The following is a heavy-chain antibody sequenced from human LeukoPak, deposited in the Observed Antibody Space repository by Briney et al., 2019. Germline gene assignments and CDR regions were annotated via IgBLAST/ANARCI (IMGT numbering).Heavy chain of an antibody. J-gene: IGHJ4*02. D-gene: IGHD3-22*01. CDR1: GYTFTSYD. Sequence: ASVKVSCKASGYTFTSYDINWVRQATGQGLEWMGWMNPNSGNTGYAQKFQGRVTMTRNTSISTAYMDLSSLRSEDTAVYYCAIYFSTYYYDSSGTFDYWGQGTLVTVSS. CDR2: MNPNSGNT. V-gene: IGHV1-8*01. CDR3: AIYFSTYYYDSSGTFDY.